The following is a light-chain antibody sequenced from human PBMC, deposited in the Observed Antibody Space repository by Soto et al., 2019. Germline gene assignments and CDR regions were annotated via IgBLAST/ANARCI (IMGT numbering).Light chain of an antibody. CDR3: QSYGV. CDR2: GNS. Sequence: QSVLTQPPSVSGAPGQRVTISCTGSSSNIGAGYDVHWYQQLPGTAPKLLIYGNSNRPSGVPDRFSGSKSGTSASLAITGLQAEDEADYSCQSYGVFGTGTKLTVL. CDR1: SSNIGAGYD. V-gene: IGLV1-40*01. J-gene: IGLJ1*01.